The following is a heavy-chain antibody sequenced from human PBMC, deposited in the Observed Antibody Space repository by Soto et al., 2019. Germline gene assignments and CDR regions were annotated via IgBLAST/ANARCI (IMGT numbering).Heavy chain of an antibody. D-gene: IGHD3-22*01. CDR3: AKTTYSYDCSGYPVFDY. CDR1: GFTFSSYG. V-gene: IGHV3-30*18. Sequence: QVQLVESGGGVVQPGRSLRLSCAASGFTFSSYGMHWVRQAPGKGLEWVAVISYDGSNKYYADSVKGRFTISRDNSKNPLYLQMNSLRAEDTAVYYWAKTTYSYDCSGYPVFDYWGQGTLVTVSS. J-gene: IGHJ4*02. CDR2: ISYDGSNK.